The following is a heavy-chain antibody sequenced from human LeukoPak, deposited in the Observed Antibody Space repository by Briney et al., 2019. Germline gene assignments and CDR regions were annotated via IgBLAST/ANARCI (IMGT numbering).Heavy chain of an antibody. V-gene: IGHV1-69*13. CDR3: ARDRGIAAAGTEEVY. D-gene: IGHD6-13*01. CDR2: IIPIFGTA. J-gene: IGHJ4*02. CDR1: GGTFSSYA. Sequence: SVKVSCKASGGTFSSYAISWVRQAPGQGLEWMGGIIPIFGTANYAQKFQGRVTITADESTSTAYMEPSSLRSEDTAVYYCARDRGIAAAGTEEVYWGQGTLVTVSS.